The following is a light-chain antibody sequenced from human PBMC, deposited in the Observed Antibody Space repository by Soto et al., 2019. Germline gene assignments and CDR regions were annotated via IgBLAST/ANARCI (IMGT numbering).Light chain of an antibody. J-gene: IGKJ3*01. V-gene: IGKV3-20*01. CDR1: QSVGSNS. CDR3: QQYGSSPLFA. Sequence: EIVLTQSPGTLSLSPGERATLSCRASQSVGSNSLAWYQQKLGQAPRLLIYGASSRATGIPDRFSGSGSGTDFTLTISSLEPEDFAVYYCQQYGSSPLFAFGPGTEVDLK. CDR2: GAS.